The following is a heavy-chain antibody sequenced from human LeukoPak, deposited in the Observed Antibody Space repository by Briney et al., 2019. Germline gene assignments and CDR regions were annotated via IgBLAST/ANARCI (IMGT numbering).Heavy chain of an antibody. CDR3: VGRFLEWFDD. CDR1: GFTLSSYE. CDR2: ISSSGTTI. Sequence: PGGSLRLSCAAPGFTLSSYEINWVRQAPGKGLEWVSYISSSGTTIYYADSVKGRFTISRDNARNSLYLQMNSLRAEDTAVYYCVGRFLEWFDDWGQGTLVTVSS. J-gene: IGHJ5*02. V-gene: IGHV3-48*03. D-gene: IGHD3-3*01.